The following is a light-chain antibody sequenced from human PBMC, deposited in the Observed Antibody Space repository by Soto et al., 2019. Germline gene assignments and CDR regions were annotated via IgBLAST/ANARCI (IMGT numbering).Light chain of an antibody. CDR2: GAS. J-gene: IGKJ4*01. CDR1: QSVSSSY. CDR3: QQYNNRPPLS. V-gene: IGKV3-15*01. Sequence: EIVLTQSPGTLSLSPGERATLSFRAGQSVSSSYLAWYQQNPRQAPRLLIYGASTRATGIPARFRGSGSGTEFTLTISSLQSEDFAVYYCQQYNNRPPLSFGGGTKVDIK.